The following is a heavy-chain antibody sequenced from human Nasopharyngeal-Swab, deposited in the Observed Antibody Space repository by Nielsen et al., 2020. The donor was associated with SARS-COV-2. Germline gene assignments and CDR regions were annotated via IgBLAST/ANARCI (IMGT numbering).Heavy chain of an antibody. CDR1: GYTFTSYY. CDR2: INPSGGST. CDR3: ARDSGFFAGRYYMDV. Sequence: SVTVSCKASGYTFTSYYMHWVRQAPGQGLEWMGIINPSGGSTSYAKKFQGRVTMTRDTSTSTVYLELSSLRSEDTAVYYCARDSGFFAGRYYMDVWGKGTTVTVSS. V-gene: IGHV1-46*01. D-gene: IGHD1-26*01. J-gene: IGHJ6*03.